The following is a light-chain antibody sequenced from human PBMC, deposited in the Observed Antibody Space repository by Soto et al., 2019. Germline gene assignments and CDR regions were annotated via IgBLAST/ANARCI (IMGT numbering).Light chain of an antibody. CDR3: QHWT. CDR1: QGYRSD. V-gene: IGKV1-13*02. J-gene: IGKJ1*01. CDR2: KAS. Sequence: AIQVTQSPSSLSASVGDRVTITCRATQGYRSDLGWYQQKPGKAPKLLIYKASTLESGVPSRFSGSGSGTEFTLTISSLQPDDFATYYRQHWTFGQGTKVDIK.